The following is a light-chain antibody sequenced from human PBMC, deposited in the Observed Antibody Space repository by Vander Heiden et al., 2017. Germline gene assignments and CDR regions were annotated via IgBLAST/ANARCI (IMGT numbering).Light chain of an antibody. CDR3: QSYESSRSASDV. V-gene: IGLV1-40*01. CDR1: SSNSGAGND. Sequence: QSVLTQPPSVSVAPGHTVTISCTGSSSNSGAGNDVHWYQQLPGTAPKLLIYGNSNRPSGVPDRFSGSKSGTSSSLAITGLQAEEEADYYCQSYESSRSASDVFGTGTKVTVL. J-gene: IGLJ1*01. CDR2: GNS.